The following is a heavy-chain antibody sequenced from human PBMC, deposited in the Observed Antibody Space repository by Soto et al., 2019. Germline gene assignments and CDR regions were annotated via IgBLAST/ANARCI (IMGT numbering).Heavy chain of an antibody. D-gene: IGHD3-10*01. V-gene: IGHV2-5*02. CDR1: GFSLSTSGVG. J-gene: IGHJ6*02. CDR2: IYWDDDK. CDR3: AHVQLNPGRYYGSGSYYYYYGMDV. Sequence: QITLKESGPTLVKPTQTLTLTCTFSGFSLSTSGVGVGWIRQPPGKAVEWLALIYWDDDKRYSPSLKSRLTITKDTSKNQVVLTMTNIDPVDTATYYCAHVQLNPGRYYGSGSYYYYYGMDVWGQGTTVTVSS.